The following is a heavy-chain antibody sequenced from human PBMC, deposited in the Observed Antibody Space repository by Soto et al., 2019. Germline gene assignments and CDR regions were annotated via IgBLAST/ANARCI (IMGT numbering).Heavy chain of an antibody. Sequence: PSETLSLTCTVSGGSISSSNFYWGWIRQPPGKGLEWIGSIYYSGSTYYNPSLKSRVTISVDTSKNQFSLQLSSVTATDTAVYYCARLEHYDILTGYYQPVDYWGQGTLVTVSS. D-gene: IGHD3-9*01. V-gene: IGHV4-39*01. CDR1: GGSISSSNFY. CDR3: ARLEHYDILTGYYQPVDY. J-gene: IGHJ4*02. CDR2: IYYSGST.